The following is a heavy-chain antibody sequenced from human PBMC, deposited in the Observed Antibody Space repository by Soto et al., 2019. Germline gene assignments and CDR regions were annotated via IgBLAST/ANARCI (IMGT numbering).Heavy chain of an antibody. Sequence: QVPLQQWGAGLLKPSETLSLTCAVNGGSFTGYYWSWFRQPPGKGLEWIGEIKDGGSTNYSPSLRSRVTISADTSKEQFSLKVTSVTAADTAVYYCARGQEGVVATHWDQGSLVTVSS. J-gene: IGHJ4*02. CDR3: ARGQEGVVATH. CDR1: GGSFTGYY. V-gene: IGHV4-34*01. CDR2: IKDGGST. D-gene: IGHD2-21*01.